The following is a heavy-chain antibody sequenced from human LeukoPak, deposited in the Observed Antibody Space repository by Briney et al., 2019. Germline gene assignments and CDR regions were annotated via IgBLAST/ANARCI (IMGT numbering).Heavy chain of an antibody. CDR1: GFTLSYYT. Sequence: GGSLRLSCAASGFTLSYYTMNWVRQAPGKGLEWVSSISTSSSLIHYADSVKGRFTISRDNANNSLYLQMNSLRAEDTALYYCARDDNWNDKPFDHWGQGVLVTVSS. CDR2: ISTSSSLI. V-gene: IGHV3-21*01. J-gene: IGHJ4*02. CDR3: ARDDNWNDKPFDH. D-gene: IGHD1-20*01.